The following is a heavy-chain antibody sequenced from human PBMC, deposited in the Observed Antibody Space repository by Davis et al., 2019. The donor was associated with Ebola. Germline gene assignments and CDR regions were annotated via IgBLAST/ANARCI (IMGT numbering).Heavy chain of an antibody. J-gene: IGHJ4*02. CDR2: IIPVSGIP. CDR1: GGTFNTYA. Sequence: SVKVSCKASGGTFNTYAISWVRQAPGQGLDWMGGIIPVSGIPKYAQKFQGRVIITADVSTSTAYMELSSLRCDDTAVYYCTRGPLWFGYFDYWGQGTLVTVSS. V-gene: IGHV1-69*13. D-gene: IGHD3-10*01. CDR3: TRGPLWFGYFDY.